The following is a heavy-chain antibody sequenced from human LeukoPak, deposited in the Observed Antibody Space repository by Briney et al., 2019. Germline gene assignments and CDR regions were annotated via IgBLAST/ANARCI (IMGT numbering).Heavy chain of an antibody. CDR2: IYTSGST. CDR3: ARGVGSSGWYHHFYYYYYMDV. D-gene: IGHD6-19*01. J-gene: IGHJ6*03. CDR1: GGSISSYY. V-gene: IGHV4-4*07. Sequence: PSETLSLTCTVSGGSISSYYWSWIRQPAGKGLEWIGRIYTSGSTNYNPSLKSRVTMSVDTSKNQFSLKLSSVTAADTAVYYCARGVGSSGWYHHFYYYYYMDVWGKGTTVTVSS.